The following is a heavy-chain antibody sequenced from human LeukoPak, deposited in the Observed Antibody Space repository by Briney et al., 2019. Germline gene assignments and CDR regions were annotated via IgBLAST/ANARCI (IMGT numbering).Heavy chain of an antibody. Sequence: ASETLSLTCSVSGGSIISSNYYWGWIRQPPGKGLEWIGSIYQSGSGSSYYNPSLKSRVTIFGDTSKNPFFLRLSSVTAADTAVYYCASTLRFLPYRRFDYWGQGTLVTVPS. J-gene: IGHJ4*02. CDR2: IYQSGSGSS. D-gene: IGHD3-3*01. CDR1: GGSIISSNYY. CDR3: ASTLRFLPYRRFDY. V-gene: IGHV4-39*01.